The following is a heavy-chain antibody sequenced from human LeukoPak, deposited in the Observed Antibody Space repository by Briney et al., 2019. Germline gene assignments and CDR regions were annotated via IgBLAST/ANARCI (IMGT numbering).Heavy chain of an antibody. CDR3: APRDWNDGPASH. Sequence: GGSLSLSCAASGFTFSSYGMHWVRQAPGKGLEWVAFIRYDGSNKYYADSVKGRFTISRDNSKNTLYLQMNSLRAEDTAVYYCAPRDWNDGPASHWGQGTLVTVSS. J-gene: IGHJ4*02. D-gene: IGHD1-1*01. CDR1: GFTFSSYG. CDR2: IRYDGSNK. V-gene: IGHV3-30*02.